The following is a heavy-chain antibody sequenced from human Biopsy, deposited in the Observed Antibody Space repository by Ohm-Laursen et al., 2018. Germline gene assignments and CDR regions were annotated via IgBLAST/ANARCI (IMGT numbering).Heavy chain of an antibody. CDR3: ARGVPHYDGSGFPLAGYWYFDL. Sequence: SETLSLTCTVFGTSFNDYSWTWIRQHPGKGLGWIGLISYSGTTFYNPSLESLLTISIDTSKNHFSLNLRSVTAADTAVYYCARGVPHYDGSGFPLAGYWYFDLWGRGTLVTVSS. V-gene: IGHV4-31*01. J-gene: IGHJ2*01. CDR1: GTSFNDYS. CDR2: ISYSGTT. D-gene: IGHD3-22*01.